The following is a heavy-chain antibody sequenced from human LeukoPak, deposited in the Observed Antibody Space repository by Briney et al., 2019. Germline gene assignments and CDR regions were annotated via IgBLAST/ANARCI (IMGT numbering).Heavy chain of an antibody. CDR1: GGSISSSSYY. CDR3: ARGKRYYDSSGYYSRYFDY. J-gene: IGHJ4*02. V-gene: IGHV4-39*01. Sequence: SETLSLTCTVSGGSISSSSYYWGWIRQPPGKGLEWIGSIYYSGSTYYNPSLKSRVTISVDTSKNQFSLKLSSVTAADTAVYYCARGKRYYDSSGYYSRYFDYWGQGTLVTVSS. CDR2: IYYSGST. D-gene: IGHD3-22*01.